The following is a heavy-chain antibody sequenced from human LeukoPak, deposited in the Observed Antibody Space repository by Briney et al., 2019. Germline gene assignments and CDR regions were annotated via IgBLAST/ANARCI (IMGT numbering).Heavy chain of an antibody. CDR3: ARDWAGYDAFDI. Sequence: PGGSLRLSCAASGFTFSSYGMHWVRQAPGKGLEWVAVISYDGSNKYYADSVKGRFTISRDNSKNTLYLQMNSLRAEDTAVYYCARDWAGYDAFDIWGQGTMVTVSS. V-gene: IGHV3-30*19. D-gene: IGHD5-12*01. J-gene: IGHJ3*02. CDR1: GFTFSSYG. CDR2: ISYDGSNK.